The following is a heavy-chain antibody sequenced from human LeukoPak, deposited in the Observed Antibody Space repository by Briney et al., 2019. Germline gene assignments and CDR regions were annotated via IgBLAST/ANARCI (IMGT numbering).Heavy chain of an antibody. CDR3: VRRRVYSGSYVFDY. D-gene: IGHD1-26*01. Sequence: SVKVSCKASGYTFTSDGISWVRQAPGQGLEWMGWISTYNGNTNYAQKLQGRVTMTTDTSTSTAYMELRSLRSDDTAVYYCVRRRVYSGSYVFDYWGQGTLVTVSS. J-gene: IGHJ4*02. CDR2: ISTYNGNT. CDR1: GYTFTSDG. V-gene: IGHV1-18*01.